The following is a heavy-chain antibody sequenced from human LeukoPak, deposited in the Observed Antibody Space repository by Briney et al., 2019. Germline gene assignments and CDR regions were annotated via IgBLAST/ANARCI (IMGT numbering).Heavy chain of an antibody. CDR1: GFTFSSYG. CDR3: AGIYCGGGTCYLNSPLATNFDY. V-gene: IGHV3-30*03. J-gene: IGHJ4*02. Sequence: GGSLRLSCAASGFTFSSYGMHWVRQAPGKGLEWVAVISYDGSNEYYADSVKGRFTISRDNSKNTLYLQMNSLRAEDTAAYYCAGIYCGGGTCYLNSPLATNFDYWGQGTLVTVSS. D-gene: IGHD2-15*01. CDR2: ISYDGSNE.